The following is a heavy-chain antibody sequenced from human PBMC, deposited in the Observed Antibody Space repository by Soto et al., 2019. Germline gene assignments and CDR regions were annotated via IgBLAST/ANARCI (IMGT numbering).Heavy chain of an antibody. CDR3: GWGEVTSGLLSRYFDY. J-gene: IGHJ4*02. Sequence: EVQLLESGGGLVQPGGSLRLSCAASGLTFSSYAMSWVRQAPGKGLEWVSAISGSGGGTYYADSVKGRFTISRDNSKNTLWLQMNSLRAEDTAVYFCGWGEVTSGLLSRYFDYRGQGTLVGVSS. V-gene: IGHV3-23*01. CDR1: GLTFSSYA. CDR2: ISGSGGGT. D-gene: IGHD3-16*01.